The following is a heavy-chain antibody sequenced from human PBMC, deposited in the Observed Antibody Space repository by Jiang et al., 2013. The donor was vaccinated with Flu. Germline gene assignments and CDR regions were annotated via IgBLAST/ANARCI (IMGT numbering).Heavy chain of an antibody. CDR2: ISAYNGNT. V-gene: IGHV1-18*01. J-gene: IGHJ4*02. CDR3: ARRKPQFPDY. Sequence: GQGLEWMGWISAYNGNTNYAQKLQGRVTMTTDTSTSTAYMELRSLRSDDTAVYYCARRKPQFPDYWGQGTLVTVSS.